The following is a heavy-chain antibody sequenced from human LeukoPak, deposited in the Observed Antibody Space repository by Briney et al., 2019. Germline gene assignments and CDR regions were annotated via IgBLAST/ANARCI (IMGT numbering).Heavy chain of an antibody. V-gene: IGHV4-59*01. CDR3: ARLVGATKNFDY. J-gene: IGHJ4*02. Sequence: SETLSLTCTVSGGSISSYYWSWIRQPPGKGLEWIGYIHYSGSTNYNPSLKSRVTISIDTSKNQFSLKLTSVTAADTAVYYCARLVGATKNFDYWGQGTLVTVSS. CDR1: GGSISSYY. CDR2: IHYSGST. D-gene: IGHD1-26*01.